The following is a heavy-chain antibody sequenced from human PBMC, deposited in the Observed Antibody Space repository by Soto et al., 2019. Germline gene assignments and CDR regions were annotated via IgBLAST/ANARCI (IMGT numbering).Heavy chain of an antibody. Sequence: VQLVESGGGEVQPGRSLRLSCAASGFKYTDFALHWVRQAPGKGLEWVAIISYDGSDKYYADSVKGRFVISRDNPKNTLYLEMTSLRPEDTAVYFCARRAWDSYYAIDVWGQGTTVTVFS. CDR3: ARRAWDSYYAIDV. V-gene: IGHV3-30*09. J-gene: IGHJ6*02. CDR2: ISYDGSDK. D-gene: IGHD3-22*01. CDR1: GFKYTDFA.